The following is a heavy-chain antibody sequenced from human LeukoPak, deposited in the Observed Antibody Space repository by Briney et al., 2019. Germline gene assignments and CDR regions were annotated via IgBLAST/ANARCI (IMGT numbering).Heavy chain of an antibody. D-gene: IGHD1-20*01. CDR3: AKDFDNWNY. Sequence: GGSLRLSCAASGFTFSSYAMTWVRQAPGKGLEWVSAISGSGGSTYYADSVKGRFTISRDNSKNTVDLQMNSLRVEDTAVYYCAKDFDNWNYWGQGTLVTVSS. CDR2: ISGSGGST. J-gene: IGHJ4*02. CDR1: GFTFSSYA. V-gene: IGHV3-23*01.